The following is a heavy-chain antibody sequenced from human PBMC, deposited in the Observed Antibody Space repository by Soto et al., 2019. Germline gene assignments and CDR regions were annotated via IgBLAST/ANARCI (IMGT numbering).Heavy chain of an antibody. D-gene: IGHD3-10*01. V-gene: IGHV3-21*01. CDR3: ARDHGEHGDPEGFDY. CDR2: ISSSSSYI. Sequence: EVQLVESGGGLVKPGGSLRLSFAASGFTFSSYSMNWVRQAPGKGLEWVSSISSSSSYIYYADSVKGRFTISRDNAENLQYLQMNSLRAEDTAVYYCARDHGEHGDPEGFDYWGQGTLVTVSS. CDR1: GFTFSSYS. J-gene: IGHJ4*02.